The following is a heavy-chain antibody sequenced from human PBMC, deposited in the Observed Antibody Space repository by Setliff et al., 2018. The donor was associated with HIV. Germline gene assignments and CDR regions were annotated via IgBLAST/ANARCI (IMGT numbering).Heavy chain of an antibody. CDR2: IVPIFGTA. J-gene: IGHJ3*02. V-gene: IGHV1-69*13. CDR1: GGTFSTFG. D-gene: IGHD2-21*01. Sequence: SVKVSCKTSGGTFSTFGISWVRQAPGQGLEWMGGIVPIFGTANYAQNFQGRVTITADESTTTAYMELSSLRTEDTAVYYCAIDPGADGYPSGYAFDIWGQGTMVTVSS. CDR3: AIDPGADGYPSGYAFDI.